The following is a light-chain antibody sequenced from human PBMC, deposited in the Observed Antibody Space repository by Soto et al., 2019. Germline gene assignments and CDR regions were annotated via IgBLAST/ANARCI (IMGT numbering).Light chain of an antibody. J-gene: IGKJ5*01. V-gene: IGKV1-9*01. CDR3: QQLNSYPIT. CDR2: AAS. CDR1: QGISSY. Sequence: IQLTQSPSSLSASVGDRVTITCRASQGISSYLAWYQQKPGKAPKLLIYAASTLRSGVPSRFSGRGSGTDFTLTIDSLQPEDFATYYCQQLNSYPITFGQGTRLEIK.